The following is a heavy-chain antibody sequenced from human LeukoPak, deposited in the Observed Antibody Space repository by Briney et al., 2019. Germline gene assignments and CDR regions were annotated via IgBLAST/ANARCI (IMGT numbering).Heavy chain of an antibody. CDR2: IYYSGST. CDR3: ARGHYDFWSGCYIGFDY. Sequence: SSETLSLTCAVYGGSFSGYYWSWIRQPPGKGLEWIGYIYYSGSTNYNPSLKSRVTISVDTSKNQFSLKLSSVTAADTAVYYCARGHYDFWSGCYIGFDYWGQGTLVTVSS. V-gene: IGHV4-59*01. D-gene: IGHD3-3*01. J-gene: IGHJ4*02. CDR1: GGSFSGYY.